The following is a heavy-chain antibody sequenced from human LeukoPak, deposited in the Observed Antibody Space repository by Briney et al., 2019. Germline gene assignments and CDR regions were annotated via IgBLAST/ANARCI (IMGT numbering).Heavy chain of an antibody. CDR3: ARLNYGSGSYRY. J-gene: IGHJ4*02. Sequence: PSETLPLTCTVSGGSISSSSYYWGWIRQPPGKGLEWIGEINHRGSTNYNPSLKSRVTISVDTSKNQFSLKLSSVTAADTAVYYCARLNYGSGSYRYWGQGTLVTVSS. CDR2: INHRGST. V-gene: IGHV4-39*07. D-gene: IGHD3-10*01. CDR1: GGSISSSSYY.